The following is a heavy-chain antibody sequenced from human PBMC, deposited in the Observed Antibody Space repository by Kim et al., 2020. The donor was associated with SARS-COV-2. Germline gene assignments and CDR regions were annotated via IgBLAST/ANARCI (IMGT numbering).Heavy chain of an antibody. J-gene: IGHJ4*02. CDR1: GGSISSSSYY. Sequence: SETLSLTCTVSGGSISSSSYYWSWIRQPPGKGLEWIGSLCYSGSTCYTPSLRSRVTIYADTSQNQLSLKLSSVTAADTAVYYCARVVRGVIYAVDFWGQGTLVTLSP. CDR2: LCYSGST. V-gene: IGHV4-39*01. D-gene: IGHD3-10*02. CDR3: ARVVRGVIYAVDF.